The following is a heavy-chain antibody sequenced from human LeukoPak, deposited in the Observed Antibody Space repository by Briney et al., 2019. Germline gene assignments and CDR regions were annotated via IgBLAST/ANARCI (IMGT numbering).Heavy chain of an antibody. CDR1: DGSFSGYY. Sequence: SETLSLTCGVVDGSFSGYYWGWIRQSPGKGLEWIAEINHSGSTNYNLSLKSRVTISVDTSNQQVSLRLSSVSASDTAVYYCAKNRITGVGAYAGFDPGGQGPTVSVFS. V-gene: IGHV4-34*01. J-gene: IGHJ3*01. CDR3: AKNRITGVGAYAGFDP. D-gene: IGHD3-10*01. CDR2: INHSGST.